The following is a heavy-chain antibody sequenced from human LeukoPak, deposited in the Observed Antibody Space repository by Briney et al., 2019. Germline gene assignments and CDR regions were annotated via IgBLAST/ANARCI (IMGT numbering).Heavy chain of an antibody. CDR2: FDPEDGET. J-gene: IGHJ5*02. V-gene: IGHV1-24*01. Sequence: ASVKVSCKVSAYSLTELSMHWVRQAPGKGLEWMGGFDPEDGETIYAQKFQGRVTMTEDTSTDTAYMELSSLRSEDTAVYYCASKDLNWFDPWGQGTLVTVSS. CDR1: AYSLTELS. CDR3: ASKDLNWFDP.